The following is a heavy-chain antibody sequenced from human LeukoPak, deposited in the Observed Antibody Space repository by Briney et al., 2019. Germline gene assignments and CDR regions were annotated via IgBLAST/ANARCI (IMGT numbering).Heavy chain of an antibody. CDR3: ARGGSSSFTY. V-gene: IGHV3-74*01. D-gene: IGHD6-13*01. CDR2: INSDGSST. CDR1: GFTFSNAW. Sequence: GGSLRLSCAASGFTFSNAWMSWVRQAPGKGLVWVSHINSDGSSTSYADSVKGRFTISRDNAKNTLYLQMNSLRAEDTAVYYCARGGSSSFTYWGQGTLVTVSS. J-gene: IGHJ4*02.